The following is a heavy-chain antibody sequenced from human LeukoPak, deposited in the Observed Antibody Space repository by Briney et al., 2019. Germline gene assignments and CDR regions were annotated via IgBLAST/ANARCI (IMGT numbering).Heavy chain of an antibody. J-gene: IGHJ3*02. D-gene: IGHD3-10*01. CDR3: ARDLWFGEFLDAFDI. CDR2: ISSSSSYI. V-gene: IGHV3-21*01. Sequence: GGSLRLSCAASGFTFSNYSMNWVRQAPGKGLEWVSSISSSSSYIYYADSVKGRFTISRDNAKNSLYLQMNSLRAEDTAVYYCARDLWFGEFLDAFDIWGQGTMVTVSS. CDR1: GFTFSNYS.